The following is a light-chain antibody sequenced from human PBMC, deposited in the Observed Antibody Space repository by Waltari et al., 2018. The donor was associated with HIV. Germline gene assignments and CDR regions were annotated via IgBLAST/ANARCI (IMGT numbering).Light chain of an antibody. CDR3: CSYAGSDVV. V-gene: IGLV2-8*01. CDR2: EVT. J-gene: IGLJ2*01. CDR1: SSDVGVYNY. Sequence: QSALTQPPSASGSPGQSVTSSCTGTSSDVGVYNYISWYQQLPGKAPKLMSFEVTKRPYGVPVLFSGSKSGNTASLTVSWPQAEDDAVYCCCSYAGSDVVFGGGTKLTVL.